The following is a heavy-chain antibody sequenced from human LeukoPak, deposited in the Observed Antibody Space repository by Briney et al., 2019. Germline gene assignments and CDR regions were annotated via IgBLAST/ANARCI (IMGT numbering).Heavy chain of an antibody. CDR1: GFTFSNYA. Sequence: GGSLRLSCAASGFTFSNYAMSWVRQAPGKGLEWVSAISGSASSTYHADSVKGRFTISRDNSKNTLYLQMNSLRAEDTAVYYCARVGIAAAGNARDDYWGQGTLVTVSS. J-gene: IGHJ4*02. V-gene: IGHV3-23*01. CDR3: ARVGIAAAGNARDDY. CDR2: ISGSASST. D-gene: IGHD6-13*01.